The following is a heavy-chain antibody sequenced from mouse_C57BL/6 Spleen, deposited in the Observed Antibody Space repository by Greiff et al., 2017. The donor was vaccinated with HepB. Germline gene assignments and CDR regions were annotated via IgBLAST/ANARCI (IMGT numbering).Heavy chain of an antibody. CDR2: IDPSDSYT. J-gene: IGHJ3*01. CDR1: GYTFTSYW. V-gene: IGHV1-50*01. Sequence: VQLQQPGAELVKPGASVKLSCKASGYTFTSYWMQWVKQRPGQGLEWIGEIDPSDSYTNYNQKFKGKATLTVDTSSSTAYMQLSSLTSEDSAVYYCARRSYDGFAYWGQGTLVTVSA. CDR3: ARRSYDGFAY. D-gene: IGHD2-12*01.